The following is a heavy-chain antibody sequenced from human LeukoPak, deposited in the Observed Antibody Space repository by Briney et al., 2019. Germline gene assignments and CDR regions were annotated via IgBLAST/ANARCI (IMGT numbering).Heavy chain of an antibody. CDR3: SADYYDSSGYYYLTDY. D-gene: IGHD3-22*01. CDR2: IKSKTDGGTT. CDR1: GFTFSNAW. Sequence: GGSLRLSCAASGFTFSNAWMSWVRQAPGKGQEWVGRIKSKTDGGTTDYAAPVKGRFTISRDDSKNTLYLQMNSLKTEDTAVYYCSADYYDSSGYYYLTDYWGQGTLVTVSS. V-gene: IGHV3-15*01. J-gene: IGHJ4*02.